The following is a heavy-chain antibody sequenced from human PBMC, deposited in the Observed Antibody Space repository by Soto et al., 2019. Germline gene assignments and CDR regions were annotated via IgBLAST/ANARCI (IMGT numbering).Heavy chain of an antibody. D-gene: IGHD3-3*01. Sequence: WETLSLTCTVSGGSVSSGSYYWSWIRQPPGKGLEWIGYIYYSGSTNYNPSLKSRVTISVDTSKKQFSLKLSSVTAADTAVYYCARAARPRGDYDFWSGYASTIDYWGQGTLVTVSS. CDR1: GGSVSSGSYY. CDR3: ARAARPRGDYDFWSGYASTIDY. J-gene: IGHJ4*02. V-gene: IGHV4-61*01. CDR2: IYYSGST.